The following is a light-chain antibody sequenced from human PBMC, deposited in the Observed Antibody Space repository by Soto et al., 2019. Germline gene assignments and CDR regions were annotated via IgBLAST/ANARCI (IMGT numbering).Light chain of an antibody. J-gene: IGLJ1*01. CDR2: ADT. CDR3: CSYGGSTTWV. V-gene: IGLV2-23*01. CDR1: SSDVGSSKF. Sequence: QSVLTQPASVSGSPGQSITISCTVTSSDVGSSKFVSWYQQHPGKAPKLMIYADTKRPSGVSNRFSGSKSGYTASLTISGLQTEDEADYYCCSYGGSTTWVFGTGTKVTVL.